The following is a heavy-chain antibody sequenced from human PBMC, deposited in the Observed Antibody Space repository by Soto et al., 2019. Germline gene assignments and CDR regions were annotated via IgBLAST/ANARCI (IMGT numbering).Heavy chain of an antibody. D-gene: IGHD6-13*01. J-gene: IGHJ6*02. CDR2: INAGNGNT. CDR3: ARDPPAAGLLDYYYGMDV. Sequence: QVQLVQSGAEEKKPGASVKVSCKASGYTFTSYAMHWVRQAPGQRLEWMGWINAGNGNTKYSQKFQGRVTITRDTSASTAYMELSSLRSEDTAVYYCARDPPAAGLLDYYYGMDVWGQGTTVTVSS. V-gene: IGHV1-3*05. CDR1: GYTFTSYA.